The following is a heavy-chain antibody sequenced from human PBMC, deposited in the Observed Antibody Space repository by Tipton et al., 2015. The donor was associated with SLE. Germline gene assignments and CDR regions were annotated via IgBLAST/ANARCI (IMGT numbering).Heavy chain of an antibody. D-gene: IGHD7-27*01. CDR2: ISSSCDYM. V-gene: IGHV3-21*01. CDR3: ARIWGPEWYFDL. J-gene: IGHJ2*01. CDR1: GFTFRSFS. Sequence: SLRLSCAASGFTFRSFSLNWVRQAPGKGLEWVSCISSSCDYMYYADSVKGRFTVSRDNAKNSLYLQLNSLRAEDTAVYYCARIWGPEWYFDLWGRGTLVTVSS.